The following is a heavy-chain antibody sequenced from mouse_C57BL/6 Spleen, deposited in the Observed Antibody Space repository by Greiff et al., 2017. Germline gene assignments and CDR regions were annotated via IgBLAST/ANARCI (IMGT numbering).Heavy chain of an antibody. CDR3: ARKVLNYYGSSWYAMDY. CDR1: GFSLTSYG. CDR2: IWSGGST. Sequence: VQLQQSGPGLVQPSQSLSITCTVSGFSLTSYGVHWVRQSPGKGLEWLGVIWSGGSTDYNAAFISRLSISKDNTKSQVFFKMNSLQADDTAIYYCARKVLNYYGSSWYAMDYWGQGTSVTVSS. D-gene: IGHD1-1*01. V-gene: IGHV2-2*01. J-gene: IGHJ4*01.